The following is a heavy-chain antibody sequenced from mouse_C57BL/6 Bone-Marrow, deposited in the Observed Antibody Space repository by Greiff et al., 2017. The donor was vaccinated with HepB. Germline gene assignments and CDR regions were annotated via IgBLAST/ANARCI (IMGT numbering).Heavy chain of an antibody. Sequence: EVQLVESGPGLVKPSQTVFLTCTVTGISITTGNYRWSWIRQFPGNKLEWIGYIYYSGTITYNPSLTSRPTITKDTPKNQFFLEMNSLTAEDTATYDCARVNYGSSYYFDYWGQGTTLTVSS. CDR3: ARVNYGSSYYFDY. D-gene: IGHD1-1*01. J-gene: IGHJ2*01. CDR1: GISITTGNYR. V-gene: IGHV3-5*01. CDR2: IYYSGTI.